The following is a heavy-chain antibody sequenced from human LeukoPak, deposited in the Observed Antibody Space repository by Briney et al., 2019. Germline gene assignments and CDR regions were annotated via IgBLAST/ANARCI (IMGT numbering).Heavy chain of an antibody. Sequence: GGSLRLSCAASGFTFSSYAMSWVRQAPGKGLEWVSAISGSGGSTYYADSVKGRFTISRDNSKNTLYLQMNSLRAEDTAVYYCAKSYAPSNYYDSSGYLEGAFDIWGQGTMVTVSS. J-gene: IGHJ3*02. V-gene: IGHV3-23*01. CDR3: AKSYAPSNYYDSSGYLEGAFDI. CDR1: GFTFSSYA. D-gene: IGHD3-22*01. CDR2: ISGSGGST.